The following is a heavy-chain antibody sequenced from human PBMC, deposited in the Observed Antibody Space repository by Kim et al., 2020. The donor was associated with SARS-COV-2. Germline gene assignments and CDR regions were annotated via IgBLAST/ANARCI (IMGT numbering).Heavy chain of an antibody. CDR2: IIPIFGTA. V-gene: IGHV1-69*13. D-gene: IGHD1-26*01. CDR3: ARDPVVGAIEPPFDY. J-gene: IGHJ4*02. CDR1: GGTFSSYA. Sequence: SVKVSCKASGGTFSSYAISWVRQAPGQGLEWMGGIIPIFGTANYAQKFQGRVTITADESTSTAYMELSSLRSEDTAVYYCARDPVVGAIEPPFDYWGQGTLVTVSS.